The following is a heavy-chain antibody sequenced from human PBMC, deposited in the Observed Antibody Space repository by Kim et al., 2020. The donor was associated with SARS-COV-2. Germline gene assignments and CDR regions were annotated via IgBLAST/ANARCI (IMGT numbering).Heavy chain of an antibody. D-gene: IGHD2-15*01. CDR1: GYKFTNFA. CDR3: ARSKVVALNWIDT. J-gene: IGHJ5*02. Sequence: ASVKVSCTASGYKFTNFAIYWVRQAPGQVLEWLGWINAGTGETKYSERFQGKVTITRDTSASTGYLELSSLQSEDTAGYYCARSKVVALNWIDTSGRGTL. V-gene: IGHV1-3*01. CDR2: INAGTGET.